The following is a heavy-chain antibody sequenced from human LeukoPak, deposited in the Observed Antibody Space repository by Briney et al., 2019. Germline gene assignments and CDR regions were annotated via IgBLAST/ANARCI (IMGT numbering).Heavy chain of an antibody. CDR3: AKDRGVIVVVPAAMDY. D-gene: IGHD2-2*01. CDR1: GLTFSDFG. V-gene: IGHV3-30-3*02. CDR2: ISFDDSNK. Sequence: PGGSLRLSCTGSGLTFSDFGLSWFRQAPGKGLEWVAVISFDDSNKYYADSVKGRFTISRDNSKNTLYLQMNSLRAEDTAVYYCAKDRGVIVVVPAAMDYWGQGTLVTVSS. J-gene: IGHJ4*02.